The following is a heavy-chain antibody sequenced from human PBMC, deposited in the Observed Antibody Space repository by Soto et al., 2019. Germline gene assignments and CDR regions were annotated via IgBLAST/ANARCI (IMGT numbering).Heavy chain of an antibody. V-gene: IGHV3-33*01. J-gene: IGHJ4*02. Sequence: GGSLRLSCAASGFTFSSYGMHWVRQAPGKGLEWVAVIWYDGSNKYYADSVKGRFTISRDNSKNTLYLQMNSLRAEDTAVYYCARDRDQRGRGLWFGELLSGLLDYWGQGTLVTVSS. D-gene: IGHD3-10*01. CDR3: ARDRDQRGRGLWFGELLSGLLDY. CDR1: GFTFSSYG. CDR2: IWYDGSNK.